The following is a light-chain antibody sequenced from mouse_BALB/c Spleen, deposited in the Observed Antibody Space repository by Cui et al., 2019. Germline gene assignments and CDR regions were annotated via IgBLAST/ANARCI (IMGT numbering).Light chain of an antibody. J-gene: IGKJ5*01. CDR3: QQWSSSPLT. CDR1: ASVSY. Sequence: QIVLTQSPALMSASPGEKVTMTFSGSASVSYMYWYQQKPRSSPKPWIYLTSNLASGVPARFSGSGSGTSYSLTISSMEAEDAATYYCQQWSSSPLTFGAGTKLELK. V-gene: IGKV4-68*01. CDR2: LTS.